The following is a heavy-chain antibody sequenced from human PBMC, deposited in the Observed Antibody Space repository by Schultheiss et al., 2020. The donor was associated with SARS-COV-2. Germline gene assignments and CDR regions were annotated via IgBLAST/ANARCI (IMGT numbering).Heavy chain of an antibody. CDR2: IIPIFGIA. D-gene: IGHD4-17*01. J-gene: IGHJ4*02. Sequence: SVKVSCKASGGTFSSYAISWVRQAPGQGLEWMGRIIPIFGIANYAQKFQGRVTITADESTSTAYMELSSLRSEDTAVYYCASGAPYAASDYWGQGTLVTVSS. CDR3: ASGAPYAASDY. V-gene: IGHV1-69*13. CDR1: GGTFSSYA.